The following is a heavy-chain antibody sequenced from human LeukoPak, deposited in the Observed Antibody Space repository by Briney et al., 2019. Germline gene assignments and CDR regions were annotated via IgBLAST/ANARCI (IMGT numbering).Heavy chain of an antibody. CDR2: ISAYSGNT. D-gene: IGHD3-22*01. J-gene: IGHJ4*02. V-gene: IGHV1-18*01. CDR1: GYTFTSYG. CDR3: ARFYDSTGYYYLDS. Sequence: ASVTVSCKASGYTFTSYGISWVRQAPGQGLEWMGWISAYSGNTNYAKKLQDRVTMRTDTSTSTAYMEKRSLRSDDTAVFYCARFYDSTGYYYLDSWGQGTLVTVSS.